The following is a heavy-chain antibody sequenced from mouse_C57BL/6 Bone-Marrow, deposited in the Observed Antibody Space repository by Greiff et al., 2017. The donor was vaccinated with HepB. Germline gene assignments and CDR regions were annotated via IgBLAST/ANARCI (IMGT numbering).Heavy chain of an antibody. Sequence: VQLQQPGAELVKPGASVKLSCKASGYTFTSYWMQWVKQRPGQGLEWIGEIDPSDSYTNYNQKFKGKATVTVDTSSSTASMQLSSLTSEDSAVYYCARSGYWGQGTTLTVSS. CDR1: GYTFTSYW. J-gene: IGHJ2*01. D-gene: IGHD3-1*01. CDR3: ARSGY. CDR2: IDPSDSYT. V-gene: IGHV1-50*01.